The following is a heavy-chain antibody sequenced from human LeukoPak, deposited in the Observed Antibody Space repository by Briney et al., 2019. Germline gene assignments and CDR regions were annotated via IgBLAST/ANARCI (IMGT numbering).Heavy chain of an antibody. CDR1: GFTFSNYE. Sequence: GGSLRLSCAASGFTFSNYEMNWVRQAPGKGLEWVSYISTSGSKTQYADSVKGRFTISRDNAKNTLYLQMNSLRAEDTAVYYCARGYSSGWYDYWGQGTLVTVSS. D-gene: IGHD6-19*01. CDR2: ISTSGSKT. V-gene: IGHV3-48*03. CDR3: ARGYSSGWYDY. J-gene: IGHJ4*02.